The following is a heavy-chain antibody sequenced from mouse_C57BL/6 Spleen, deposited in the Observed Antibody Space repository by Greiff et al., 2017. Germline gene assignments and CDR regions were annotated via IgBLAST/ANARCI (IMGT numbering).Heavy chain of an antibody. J-gene: IGHJ4*01. CDR2: IDPETGGT. V-gene: IGHV1-15*01. D-gene: IGHD2-1*01. Sequence: QVHVKQSGAELVRPGASVTLSCKASGYTFTDYEMHWVKQTPVHGLEWIGAIDPETGGTAYNQKFKGKAILTADKSSSTAYMELRSLTSEDSAVYYCTRIYYGNSYYAMDYWGQGTSVTVSS. CDR1: GYTFTDYE. CDR3: TRIYYGNSYYAMDY.